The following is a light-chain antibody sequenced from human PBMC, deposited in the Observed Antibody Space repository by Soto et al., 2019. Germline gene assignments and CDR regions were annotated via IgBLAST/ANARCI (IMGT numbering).Light chain of an antibody. J-gene: IGKJ5*01. V-gene: IGKV1-39*01. CDR1: QSISSW. CDR2: AAS. Sequence: DGQMTQSPSTLSTAVVNTVTITPSASQSISSWLAWYQQKPGKAPKLLIYAASSLQNGVPSRFSGSGSGTDFTLTISSLQPEDFATYYCQQSYSTPPATFGQGTRLE. CDR3: QQSYSTPPAT.